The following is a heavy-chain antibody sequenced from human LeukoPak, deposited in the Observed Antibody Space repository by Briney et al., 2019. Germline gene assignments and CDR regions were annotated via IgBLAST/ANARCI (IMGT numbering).Heavy chain of an antibody. CDR3: ARDSCSGGSCYFDY. D-gene: IGHD2-15*01. CDR1: GYTFNNYG. CDR2: ISTYNGNT. J-gene: IGHJ4*02. V-gene: IGHV1-18*01. Sequence: ASAKVSCKASGYTFNNYGISWARQAPGQGLEWMGWISTYNGNTNSAQKLQGRVTMTTDTSTSTAYMELRRLRSDDTAVCYCARDSCSGGSCYFDYWGQGTLVTVSS.